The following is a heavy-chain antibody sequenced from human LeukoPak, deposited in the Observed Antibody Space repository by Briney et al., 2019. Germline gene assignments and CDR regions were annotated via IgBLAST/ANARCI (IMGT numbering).Heavy chain of an antibody. Sequence: PSETLSLTCAVYGGSFSGYYWSWIRQPPGKGLEWIGEINHSGSTNYNPSLKSRVTISVDTSKNQFSLKLSSVTAADTAVYYCARDHYDSSGYYTQTYFDYWGQGTLVTVSS. CDR3: ARDHYDSSGYYTQTYFDY. V-gene: IGHV4-34*01. CDR1: GGSFSGYY. J-gene: IGHJ4*02. D-gene: IGHD3-22*01. CDR2: INHSGST.